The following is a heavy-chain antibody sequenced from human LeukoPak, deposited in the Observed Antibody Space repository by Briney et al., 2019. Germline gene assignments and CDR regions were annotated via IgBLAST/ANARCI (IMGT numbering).Heavy chain of an antibody. CDR1: GYTFTGYY. D-gene: IGHD2-8*01. Sequence: ASVRVSCKASGYTFTGYYMHWVRQAPGQGLEWMGWINPNSGGTNYAQKFQGRVTMTRETSISTAYMELSRLRSDDTAVYYCARDCIVLMVYAIQDYYYYCMDVWGQGTTVTVSS. V-gene: IGHV1-2*02. CDR2: INPNSGGT. J-gene: IGHJ6*02. CDR3: ARDCIVLMVYAIQDYYYYCMDV.